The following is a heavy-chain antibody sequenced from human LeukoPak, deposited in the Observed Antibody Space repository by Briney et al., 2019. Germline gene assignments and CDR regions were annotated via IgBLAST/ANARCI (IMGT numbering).Heavy chain of an antibody. CDR3: ARAGRHYYDSSGYGY. D-gene: IGHD3-22*01. Sequence: SETLSLTCAVYGGSFSGYYWSWIRQPPGKGLEWIGEINHSGSTNYNPSLKSRVTISVDTSKNQFSLKLSSVTAADTAVYYCARAGRHYYDSSGYGYWGQGTLVTVSS. CDR2: INHSGST. J-gene: IGHJ4*02. CDR1: GGSFSGYY. V-gene: IGHV4-34*01.